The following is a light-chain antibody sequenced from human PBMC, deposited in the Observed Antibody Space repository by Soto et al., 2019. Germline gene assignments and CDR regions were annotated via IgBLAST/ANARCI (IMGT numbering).Light chain of an antibody. V-gene: IGKV3-20*01. J-gene: IGKJ5*01. CDR3: QQYGGSPIP. CDR1: QSVSSSY. CDR2: DAS. Sequence: QSPGTLSLSPGERATLSCRASQSVSSSYLAWYQQKPGQAPRLLIYDASNRASGVPVRFSGSGSGTDFTLTMTRLEPEDFALYYCQQYGGSPIPFGLGTRLAIK.